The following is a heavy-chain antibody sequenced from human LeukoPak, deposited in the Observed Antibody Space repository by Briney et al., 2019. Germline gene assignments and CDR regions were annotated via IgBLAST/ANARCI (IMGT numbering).Heavy chain of an antibody. V-gene: IGHV1-69*04. D-gene: IGHD6-13*01. CDR1: GGTFSNDG. J-gene: IGHJ4*02. CDR3: ARGRYSSSWYDY. Sequence: ASVKVSCKASGGTFSNDGINWVRQAPGQGLEWMGRIILILGIANYAQNFQGRVTITADKSTSTAYMELSSLRSEDTAVYYCARGRYSSSWYDYWGQGTLVTVSS. CDR2: IILILGIA.